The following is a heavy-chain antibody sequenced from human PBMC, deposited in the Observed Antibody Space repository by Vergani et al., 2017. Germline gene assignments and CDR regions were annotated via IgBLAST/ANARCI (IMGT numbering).Heavy chain of an antibody. Sequence: VQLVETGGGVVQPGGSLRLYCATSGFSFNTYGAHWVRQAPGKGLEWVGRIKSKTDGGTTYYAAPVKGKFTISRDDSKNTLYLQMNSLKTEDTAVYYCTTDNQASSQGHCSVTKCYEGVFDIWGQGTVVTVSS. CDR2: IKSKTDGGTT. D-gene: IGHD2-15*01. CDR1: GFSFNTYG. J-gene: IGHJ3*02. V-gene: IGHV3-15*01. CDR3: TTDNQASSQGHCSVTKCYEGVFDI.